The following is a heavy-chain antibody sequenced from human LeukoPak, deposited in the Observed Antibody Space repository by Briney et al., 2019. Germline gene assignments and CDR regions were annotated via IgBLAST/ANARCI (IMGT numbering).Heavy chain of an antibody. J-gene: IGHJ6*02. CDR2: ISYDGSNK. Sequence: GGSLRLSCAASGFTFSSYAMHWVRQAPGKGLEWVAVISYDGSNKYYADSVKGRFTISRDNSKNTLYLQMNSLRAEDTAVYYCARAIDSSGYYLRYYYYGMDVWGQGTTVTVSS. CDR1: GFTFSSYA. D-gene: IGHD3-22*01. CDR3: ARAIDSSGYYLRYYYYGMDV. V-gene: IGHV3-30-3*01.